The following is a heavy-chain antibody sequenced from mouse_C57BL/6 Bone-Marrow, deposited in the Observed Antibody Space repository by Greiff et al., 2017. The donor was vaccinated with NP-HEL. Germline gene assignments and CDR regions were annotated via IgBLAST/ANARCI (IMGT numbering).Heavy chain of an antibody. CDR2: ISYDGSN. CDR1: GYSITSGYY. D-gene: IGHD1-1*01. V-gene: IGHV3-6*01. J-gene: IGHJ4*01. Sequence: EGKLQQSGPGLVKPSQSLSLTCSVTGYSITSGYYWNWIRQFPGNKLEWMGYISYDGSNNYNPSLKNRISITRDTSKNQFFLKLNSVTTEDTATYYCARDNYYGYAMDYWGQGTSVTVSS. CDR3: ARDNYYGYAMDY.